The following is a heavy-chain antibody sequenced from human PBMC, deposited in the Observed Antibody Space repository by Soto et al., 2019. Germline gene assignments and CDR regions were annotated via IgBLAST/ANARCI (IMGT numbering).Heavy chain of an antibody. CDR2: ISAYNGNT. Sequence: EASVKVSCKASGYTFTSYGISWVRQAPGQGLEWMGWISAYNGNTNYAQKLQGRVTMTTDTSTSTAYMELRSLRSDDTAVYYCARVSFDIVVVPAAHWGQGTLVTASS. J-gene: IGHJ4*02. D-gene: IGHD2-2*01. CDR1: GYTFTSYG. CDR3: ARVSFDIVVVPAAH. V-gene: IGHV1-18*01.